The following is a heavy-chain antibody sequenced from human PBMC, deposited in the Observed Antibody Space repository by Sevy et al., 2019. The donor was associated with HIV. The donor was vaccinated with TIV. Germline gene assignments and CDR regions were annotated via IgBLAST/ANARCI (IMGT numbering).Heavy chain of an antibody. CDR2: ISSSSSYT. V-gene: IGHV3-21*01. J-gene: IGHJ4*02. D-gene: IGHD3-22*01. Sequence: GGSLRLSCAASGFTFSSYSMNWVRQAPGKGLEWVSSISSSSSYTYYADSVKGRFTISRDNAKNSLYLQMNSLRAEDTAVYYCARDYYYDSSGYYVPYYFDYWGQGTLVTVSS. CDR3: ARDYYYDSSGYYVPYYFDY. CDR1: GFTFSSYS.